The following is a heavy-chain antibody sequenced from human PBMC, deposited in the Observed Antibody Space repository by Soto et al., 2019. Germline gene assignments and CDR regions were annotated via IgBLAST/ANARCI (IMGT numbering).Heavy chain of an antibody. CDR1: GFTFSSYG. D-gene: IGHD2-15*01. V-gene: IGHV3-33*01. Sequence: PGVTLRLSCSASGFTFSSYGMHWVRQAPGKGLEWVAVIWYDGSNKYYADSVKGRFTISRDNSKSTLYLQMNSLRAEDTAVYYCAREIVVVVAATAFYYWVHGT. CDR2: IWYDGSNK. J-gene: IGHJ4*01. CDR3: AREIVVVVAATAFYY.